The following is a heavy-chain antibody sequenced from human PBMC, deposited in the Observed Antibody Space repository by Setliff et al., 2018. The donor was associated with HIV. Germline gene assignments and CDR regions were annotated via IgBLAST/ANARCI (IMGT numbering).Heavy chain of an antibody. J-gene: IGHJ2*01. D-gene: IGHD1-26*01. CDR2: IYYSGSA. CDR1: GVSISSHY. Sequence: SETLSLTCTVSGVSISSHYWSWIRQPPGKGLEWIGSIYYSGSAYYNPSLKSRLAISVDTSKNQFSLRLNSVTAADTAVYYCVREVGYFDFWGRGTLVTVSS. V-gene: IGHV4-59*11. CDR3: VREVGYFDF.